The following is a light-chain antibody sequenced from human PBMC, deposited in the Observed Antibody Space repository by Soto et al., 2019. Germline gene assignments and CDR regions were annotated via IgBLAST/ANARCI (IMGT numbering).Light chain of an antibody. J-gene: IGKJ3*01. Sequence: DIQLTQSPSFLSASVGDRVTITCRASQGISSYLAWYQQKPGKAPKLLIYAASTLQSGVPSRFSGSGSGTEFTLTISSLQPEDFATNYCQQLNSYPLFTFGPGTNVDIK. V-gene: IGKV1-9*01. CDR2: AAS. CDR1: QGISSY. CDR3: QQLNSYPLFT.